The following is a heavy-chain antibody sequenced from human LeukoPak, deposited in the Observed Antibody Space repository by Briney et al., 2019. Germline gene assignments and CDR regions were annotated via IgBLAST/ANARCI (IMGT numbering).Heavy chain of an antibody. D-gene: IGHD6-13*01. CDR3: ARGLYLTTRGGAAAGFLDY. CDR1: GGSISSSNW. J-gene: IGHJ4*02. V-gene: IGHV4-4*02. Sequence: PSETLSLTCAVAGGSISSSNWWSWVRQPPGKGLEWIGAIFHSGSTNYNPSLKSRVTISVDTSQKQFSLRLSSVTAADTAVYYCARGLYLTTRGGAAAGFLDYWGQGNLVTVSS. CDR2: IFHSGST.